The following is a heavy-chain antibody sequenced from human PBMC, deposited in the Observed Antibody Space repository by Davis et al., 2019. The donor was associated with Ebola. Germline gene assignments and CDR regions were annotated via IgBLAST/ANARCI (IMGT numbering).Heavy chain of an antibody. CDR2: INHSGST. CDR1: GGSFSGYY. CDR3: ARRGSSSFGY. D-gene: IGHD6-6*01. V-gene: IGHV4-34*01. J-gene: IGHJ4*02. Sequence: GSLRLSCAVYGGSFSGYYWSWIRQPPGKGLEWLGEINHSGSTNYNPSLKSRVTISVDTSKNQFSLKLSSVTAADTAVYYCARRGSSSFGYWGQGTLVTVSS.